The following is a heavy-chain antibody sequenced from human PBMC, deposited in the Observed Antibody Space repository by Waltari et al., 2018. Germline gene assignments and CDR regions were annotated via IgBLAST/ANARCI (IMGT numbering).Heavy chain of an antibody. J-gene: IGHJ4*02. Sequence: EMQLLESGGGLVQPGGSLRPVCAASGSTFKRYAMSWVRHDQGKGLEWVSASSGSGGSTYYADSVKGRFTISRDNSKNTLYLQMNSLRAEDTAVYYCAKDRDFWSGYLFDYWGQGTLVTVSS. CDR3: AKDRDFWSGYLFDY. CDR1: GSTFKRYA. V-gene: IGHV3-23*01. D-gene: IGHD3-3*01. CDR2: SSGSGGST.